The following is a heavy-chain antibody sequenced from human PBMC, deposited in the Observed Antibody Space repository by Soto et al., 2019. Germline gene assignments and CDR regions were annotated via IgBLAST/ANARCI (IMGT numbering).Heavy chain of an antibody. J-gene: IGHJ4*02. Sequence: EVQLLESGGGLVQHGGSLRLSCAAYGFTCSGYAMSWGRQAQGKGLVWVSAISGSGGSTYYADSVKGRFTISRDNSKMALYLYPGSMSAEDKAVYDCVAMVRGVITRGVDYWGQGTLVIFSS. D-gene: IGHD3-10*01. CDR1: GFTCSGYA. V-gene: IGHV3-23*01. CDR3: VAMVRGVITRGVDY. CDR2: ISGSGGST.